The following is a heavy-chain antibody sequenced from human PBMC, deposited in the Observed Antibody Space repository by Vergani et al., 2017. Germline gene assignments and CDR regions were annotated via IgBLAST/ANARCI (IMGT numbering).Heavy chain of an antibody. CDR1: GFSFSNYN. Sequence: EVQLVESGGGLVQPGGSLRLSCVGSGFSFSNYNINWVRQAPGKGLEWVAYISTTSGTIYYADSVKGRFTISRDNSKNTLYLQMNSLRAEDTAVYYCAKGSAASPSGYYYYMDVWGKGTTVTVSS. CDR3: AKGSAASPSGYYYYMDV. D-gene: IGHD6-6*01. J-gene: IGHJ6*03. CDR2: ISTTSGTI. V-gene: IGHV3-48*01.